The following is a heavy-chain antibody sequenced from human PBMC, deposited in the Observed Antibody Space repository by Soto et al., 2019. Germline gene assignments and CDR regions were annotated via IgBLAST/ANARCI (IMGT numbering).Heavy chain of an antibody. CDR3: GRHIPSASNDDFDL. V-gene: IGHV2-5*02. J-gene: IGHJ3*01. D-gene: IGHD2-15*01. CDR1: GFSLSTSGVG. CDR2: IYWDDDK. Sequence: QITLKESGPTLVKPTQTLTLTCTFSGFSLSTSGVGVGWIRQPPGKALEWVTLIYWDDDKRYSPSLKSRITTTTDPSKSLVVLTMRDLDPAVTGTSYFGRHIPSASNDDFDLWGQGTMVTVSS.